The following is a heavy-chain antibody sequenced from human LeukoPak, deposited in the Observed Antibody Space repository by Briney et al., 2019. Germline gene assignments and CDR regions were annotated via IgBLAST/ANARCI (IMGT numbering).Heavy chain of an antibody. CDR3: ARVTTTIVEYYFDY. J-gene: IGHJ4*02. Sequence: PGGSLRLSCAASGFTFSSYWMSWVRQAPGKGLEWVANIKQDGSEKYYVDSVKGRFTISRDNAKNSLYLQMNSLRAEDTAVYYCARVTTTIVEYYFDYWGQGTLVTVSS. V-gene: IGHV3-7*01. CDR1: GFTFSSYW. D-gene: IGHD3-22*01. CDR2: IKQDGSEK.